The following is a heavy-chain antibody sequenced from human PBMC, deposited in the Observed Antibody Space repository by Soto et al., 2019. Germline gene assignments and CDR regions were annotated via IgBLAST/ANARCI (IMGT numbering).Heavy chain of an antibody. D-gene: IGHD2-2*01. CDR2: IWYDGSKE. J-gene: IGHJ3*01. Sequence: QVQLVESGGGVVQPGRSLRLSCAASGFTFGTYGMHWVRQAPGKGLEWVLVIWYDGSKEYYADSVKGRFTISRDNSKNTLNLQMNSLRAEDTAVYYRARGWASGQYHSAFDFWGHGTMITVSS. CDR1: GFTFGTYG. CDR3: ARGWASGQYHSAFDF. V-gene: IGHV3-33*01.